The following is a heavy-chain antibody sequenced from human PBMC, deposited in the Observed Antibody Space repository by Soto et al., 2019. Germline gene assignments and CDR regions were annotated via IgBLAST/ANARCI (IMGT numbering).Heavy chain of an antibody. D-gene: IGHD6-6*01. Sequence: QLQLQESGPGLVKPSETLSLTCTVSGGSISSSSYYWGWIRQPPGKGLEWIGSIYYSGSTYYNPSLKSRVTRSVDTSKNQFSLKLSSVTAADTAVYYCARRGLYSSSAPAFDYWGQGTLVTVSS. CDR1: GGSISSSSYY. V-gene: IGHV4-39*01. CDR3: ARRGLYSSSAPAFDY. CDR2: IYYSGST. J-gene: IGHJ4*02.